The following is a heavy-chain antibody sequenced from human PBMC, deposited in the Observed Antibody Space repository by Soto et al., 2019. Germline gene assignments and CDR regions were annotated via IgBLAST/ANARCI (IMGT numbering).Heavy chain of an antibody. CDR3: ARHDRSSSRWYTEWYYYYAMAV. CDR2: IYYSGNT. V-gene: IGHV4-39*01. Sequence: SETLSLTCTVSGGSISSSSHYWGWIRQPPGKGLEWIATIYYSGNTYYNPSLKSRVTISVDKSKNQFFLSLRSVTAPEPAVYYRARHDRSSSRWYTEWYYYYAMAVWGQGTTVTVSS. CDR1: GGSISSSSHY. J-gene: IGHJ6*02. D-gene: IGHD6-19*01.